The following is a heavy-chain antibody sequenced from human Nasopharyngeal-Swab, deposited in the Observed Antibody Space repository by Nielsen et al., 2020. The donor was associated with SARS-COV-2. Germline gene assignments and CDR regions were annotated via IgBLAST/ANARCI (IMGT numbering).Heavy chain of an antibody. CDR3: ARERGRGGIWNYYYYYMDV. D-gene: IGHD3-10*01. Sequence: ADGLAWVGCIYYSGSTYYNPSLKSRVTISVDTSKNQFSLKLSSVTAADTAVYYCARERGRGGIWNYYYYYMDVWGKGTTVTVSS. J-gene: IGHJ6*03. CDR2: IYYSGST. V-gene: IGHV4-39*07.